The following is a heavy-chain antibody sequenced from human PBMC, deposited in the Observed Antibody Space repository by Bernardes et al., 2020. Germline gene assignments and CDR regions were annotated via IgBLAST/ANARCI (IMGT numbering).Heavy chain of an antibody. D-gene: IGHD5-12*01. J-gene: IGHJ2*01. Sequence: GGSLRLSCAASGFTFSSYRMNWVRQAPGKGLEWVSSISDTSIYLYYADSVKGRFTISRDNAKNSLYLQMNSLRAEETAVYYCAIEGVYGGGWYFDLWGRGRLVGVCS. CDR3: AIEGVYGGGWYFDL. CDR1: GFTFSSYR. V-gene: IGHV3-21*01. CDR2: ISDTSIYL.